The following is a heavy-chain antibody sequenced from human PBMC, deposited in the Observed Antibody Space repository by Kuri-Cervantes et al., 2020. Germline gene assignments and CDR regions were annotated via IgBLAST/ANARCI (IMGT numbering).Heavy chain of an antibody. CDR1: GYTFTSYG. V-gene: IGHV1-18*01. J-gene: IGHJ5*02. Sequence: SVKVSCKASGYTFTSYGISWVRQAPGQGLEWMGWISAYNGNTNYAQKLQGRVTMTTDTSTSTAYMELRSLRSDDTAVYYCARGRGVAGTTWYNWFDPWGQGTLVTVSS. CDR3: ARGRGVAGTTWYNWFDP. D-gene: IGHD1-1*01. CDR2: ISAYNGNT.